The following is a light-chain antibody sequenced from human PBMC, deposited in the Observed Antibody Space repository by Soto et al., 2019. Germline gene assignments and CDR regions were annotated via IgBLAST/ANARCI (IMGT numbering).Light chain of an antibody. V-gene: IGKV3-20*01. CDR2: GTS. Sequence: EIVLTQSPGTLSLSPGERATLSCRASQTVSSYFLAWYQQKPGQAPRLLIYGTSNRATGIPERFSGSGYGTDFTLTISRLEPDDFAVYYCQYYGGSPLYSFGQGTKLEI. CDR1: QTVSSYF. CDR3: QYYGGSPLYS. J-gene: IGKJ2*01.